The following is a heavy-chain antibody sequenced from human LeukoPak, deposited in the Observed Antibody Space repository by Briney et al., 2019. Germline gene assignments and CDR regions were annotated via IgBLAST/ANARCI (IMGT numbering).Heavy chain of an antibody. CDR1: GGTFSSYA. J-gene: IGHJ3*02. Sequence: SVKVSCKASGGTFSSYAISWVRQAPGQGLEWMGGIIPIFGTANYAQKFQGRVTITADKSTSTAYMELSSLRSEDTAVYYCAREKGRYFDWLYTPRDAFDIWGQGTMVTVSS. D-gene: IGHD3-9*01. CDR3: AREKGRYFDWLYTPRDAFDI. V-gene: IGHV1-69*06. CDR2: IIPIFGTA.